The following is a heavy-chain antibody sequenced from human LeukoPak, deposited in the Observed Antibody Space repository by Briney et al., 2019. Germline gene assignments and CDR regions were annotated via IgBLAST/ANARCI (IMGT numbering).Heavy chain of an antibody. V-gene: IGHV1-2*02. Sequence: ASVKVSCKASGYTLTGYYMHWVRQAPGQGLERMGWINPNSGGTNSAQKFQGRVTMTRDTSISTAYMELSRLRPDDTAVYYCASARGYSGYDSLDYWGQGTLVTVSS. CDR1: GYTLTGYY. CDR3: ASARGYSGYDSLDY. CDR2: INPNSGGT. J-gene: IGHJ4*02. D-gene: IGHD5-12*01.